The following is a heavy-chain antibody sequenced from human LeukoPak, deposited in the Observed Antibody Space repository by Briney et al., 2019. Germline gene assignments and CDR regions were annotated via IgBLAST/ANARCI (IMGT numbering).Heavy chain of an antibody. CDR2: IIPIFGTA. D-gene: IGHD1-1*01. J-gene: IGHJ4*02. V-gene: IGHV1-69*13. CDR1: GGTFSSYA. CDR3: AGELYDPNWNGEYYFDY. Sequence: ASVKVSCKASGGTFSSYAISWVRQAPGQGLEWMGGIIPIFGTANYAQKFQGRVTITADESTSTAYMELSSLRSEDTAVYYCAGELYDPNWNGEYYFDYWGQGTLVTVSS.